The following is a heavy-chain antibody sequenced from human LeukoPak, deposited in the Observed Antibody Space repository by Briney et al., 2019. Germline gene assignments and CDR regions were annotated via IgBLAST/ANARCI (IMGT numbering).Heavy chain of an antibody. CDR1: GFTFSNYG. CDR3: ARSPSGSYEDYYYYGMDV. CDR2: ISFDGSQK. V-gene: IGHV3-33*01. Sequence: GGSLRLSCAASGFTFSNYGMHWVRQAPGKGLEWVALISFDGSQKYYADSVKGRFTISRDNSKSTVYLQMNSLRAEDTAVYYCARSPSGSYEDYYYYGMDVWGQGTTVTVSS. J-gene: IGHJ6*02. D-gene: IGHD1-26*01.